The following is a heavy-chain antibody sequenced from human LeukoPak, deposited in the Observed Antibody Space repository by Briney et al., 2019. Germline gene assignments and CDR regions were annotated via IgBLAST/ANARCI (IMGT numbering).Heavy chain of an antibody. D-gene: IGHD3-22*01. Sequence: GESLKISCKGSGYSFINYWIGWVRQMPGKGLEWTGIIYPGDSGTTYSPSFQGQVTISADKSISTAYLQWSSLKASDTAMYYCARRSSGYPYYYMDVWGKGTTVTVSS. J-gene: IGHJ6*03. CDR1: GYSFINYW. V-gene: IGHV5-51*01. CDR2: IYPGDSGT. CDR3: ARRSSGYPYYYMDV.